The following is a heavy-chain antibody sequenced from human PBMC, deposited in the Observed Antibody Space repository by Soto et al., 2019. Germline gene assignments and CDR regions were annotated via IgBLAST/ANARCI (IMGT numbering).Heavy chain of an antibody. V-gene: IGHV1-18*04. J-gene: IGHJ4*02. CDR3: ARDTPSTVTANFFDY. Sequence: GASVKVSGKASGYTFTSYGISWVRQAPGQGLERMGWISAYNGNTNYAQKLQGRVTMTTDTSTSTAYMELRSLRSDDTAVYYCARDTPSTVTANFFDYWGQGTLVTVSS. D-gene: IGHD4-17*01. CDR2: ISAYNGNT. CDR1: GYTFTSYG.